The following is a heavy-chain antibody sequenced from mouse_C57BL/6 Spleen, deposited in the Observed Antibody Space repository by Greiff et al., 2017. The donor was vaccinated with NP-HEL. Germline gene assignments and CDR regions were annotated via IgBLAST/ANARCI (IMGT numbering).Heavy chain of an antibody. CDR2: ISDGGSYT. CDR3: ARDRGRRGSYFDY. J-gene: IGHJ2*01. V-gene: IGHV5-4*01. CDR1: GFTFSSYA. Sequence: EVHLVESGGGLVKPGGSLKLSCAASGFTFSSYAMSWVRQTPEKRLEWVATISDGGSYTYYPDNVKGRFTISRDNAKNNLYLQMSHLKSEDTAMYYCARDRGRRGSYFDYWGQGTTLTVSS.